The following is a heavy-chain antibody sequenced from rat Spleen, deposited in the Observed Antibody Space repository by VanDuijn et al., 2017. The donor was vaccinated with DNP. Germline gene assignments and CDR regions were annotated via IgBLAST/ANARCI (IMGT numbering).Heavy chain of an antibody. CDR2: IHFSGST. D-gene: IGHD1-11*01. CDR3: ARLRLEGEVRAMDA. Sequence: EVRLQESGPGLVRPSLSLSLTCSVTGYSITTNYWGWIRKFPGNTMEWIGHIHFSGSTRYNPSLKSRISITRDTSKNQFFLQLNSLTTEDTATYYCARLRLEGEVRAMDAWGQGTSVTVSS. CDR1: GYSITTNY. V-gene: IGHV3-1*01. J-gene: IGHJ4*01.